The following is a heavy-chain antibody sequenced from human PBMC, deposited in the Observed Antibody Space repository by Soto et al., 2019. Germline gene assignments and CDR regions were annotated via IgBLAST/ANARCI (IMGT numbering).Heavy chain of an antibody. CDR2: IWYVGSNK. J-gene: IGHJ6*03. Sequence: QVQLVESGGGVVQPGRSLRLSCAASGFTFSSYGMHWVRQAPGKGLEWVAVIWYVGSNKYYADSVKGRFTISRDNSKNTLYLQMNSLRAEDTAVYYCARADGSGNRYYYYMDVWGKGTTVTVSS. D-gene: IGHD3-10*01. CDR3: ARADGSGNRYYYYMDV. CDR1: GFTFSSYG. V-gene: IGHV3-33*01.